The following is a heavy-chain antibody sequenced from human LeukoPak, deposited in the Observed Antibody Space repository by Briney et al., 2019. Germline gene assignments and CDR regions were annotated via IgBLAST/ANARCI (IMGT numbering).Heavy chain of an antibody. CDR3: ASVKDLNYDFWSGRYYMDV. CDR1: GFTFSSYW. J-gene: IGHJ6*03. CDR2: INSDGSST. Sequence: PGGSLRLSCAASGFTFSSYWMHWVRQAPGKGLVWVSRINSDGSSTGYADSVKGRFTISRDNAKNTLYLQMNSLRAEDTAVYYCASVKDLNYDFWSGRYYMDVWGKGTTVTVSS. V-gene: IGHV3-74*01. D-gene: IGHD3-3*01.